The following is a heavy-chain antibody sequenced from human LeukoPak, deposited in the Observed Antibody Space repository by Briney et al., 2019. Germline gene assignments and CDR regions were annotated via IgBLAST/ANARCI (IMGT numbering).Heavy chain of an antibody. V-gene: IGHV3-33*01. CDR1: GFTFSSYG. Sequence: GGSLRLSCAASGFTFSSYGMHWVRQAPGKGLEWVAVIWYDGSNKYYADSVKGRFTISRDNSKNTLYLQMNSLRAEDTAVYYCARDGSPDYYDSSGYSDAFDIWGQGTMVTVSS. CDR2: IWYDGSNK. J-gene: IGHJ3*02. CDR3: ARDGSPDYYDSSGYSDAFDI. D-gene: IGHD3-22*01.